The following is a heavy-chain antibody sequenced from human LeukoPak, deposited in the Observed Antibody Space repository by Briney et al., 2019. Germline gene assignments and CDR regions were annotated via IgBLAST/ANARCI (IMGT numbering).Heavy chain of an antibody. V-gene: IGHV4-59*08. Sequence: SETLSLTCTVSGGSINSHYWSWVRHPPGEGLGWIGDIYYSGSTKYNPSLKCRVTISVDTSKNHFSLKLDSMLGAATALSYCVRRDNTGWNYFDYGGQGILVPLSS. J-gene: IGHJ4*02. CDR1: GGSINSHY. CDR2: IYYSGST. CDR3: VRRDNTGWNYFDY. D-gene: IGHD6-19*01.